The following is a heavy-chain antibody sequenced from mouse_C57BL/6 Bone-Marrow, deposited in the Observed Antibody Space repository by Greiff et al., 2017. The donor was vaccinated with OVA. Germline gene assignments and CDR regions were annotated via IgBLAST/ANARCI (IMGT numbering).Heavy chain of an antibody. V-gene: IGHV1-64*01. CDR3: HYYGSSSFDY. D-gene: IGHD1-1*01. J-gene: IGHJ2*01. Sequence: QVQLQQPGAELVKPGASVKLSCKASGYTFTSYWMHWVKQRPGQGLEWIGMIHPNSGSTNYNEKFKSKATLTVDKSSSTAYMQLSSLTSEDSAVYYCHYYGSSSFDYWGQGTTLTVSS. CDR1: GYTFTSYW. CDR2: IHPNSGST.